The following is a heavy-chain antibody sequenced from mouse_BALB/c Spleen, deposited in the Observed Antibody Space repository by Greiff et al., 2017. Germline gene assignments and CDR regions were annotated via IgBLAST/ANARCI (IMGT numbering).Heavy chain of an antibody. CDR3: TRNYYGSSYCDY. Sequence: VQLQQPGAELVKPGASVKLSCKASGYTFTSYYMYWVKQRPGQGLEWIGGINPSNGGTNFNEKFKSKATLTVDKSSSTAYMQLSSLTSEDSAVYYCTRNYYGSSYCDYWGQGTTLTVSS. J-gene: IGHJ2*01. D-gene: IGHD1-1*01. CDR1: GYTFTSYY. CDR2: INPSNGGT. V-gene: IGHV1S81*02.